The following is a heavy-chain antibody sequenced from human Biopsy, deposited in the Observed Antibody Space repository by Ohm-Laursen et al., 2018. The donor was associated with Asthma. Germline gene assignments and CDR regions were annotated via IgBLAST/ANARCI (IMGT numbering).Heavy chain of an antibody. CDR2: IYYSGST. D-gene: IGHD3-22*01. V-gene: IGHV4-31*03. J-gene: IGHJ4*02. Sequence: SETLSFTCTASYGSITSGGYYWTWIRQHPGKGLEWIGFIYYSGSTYYNPSLKSRVSISIDTSKNQFSLKLSSVTAADTAVYYCARAQDYYDSRGYYRSFDYWGQGTLVTVSS. CDR3: ARAQDYYDSRGYYRSFDY. CDR1: YGSITSGGYY.